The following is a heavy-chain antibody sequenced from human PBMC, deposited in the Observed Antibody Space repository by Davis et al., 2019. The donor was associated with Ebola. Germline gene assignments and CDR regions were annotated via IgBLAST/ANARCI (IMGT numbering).Heavy chain of an antibody. J-gene: IGHJ4*02. D-gene: IGHD1-26*01. Sequence: GESLKISCAASGFTFSGSAMHWVRQAPGKGLVWVSRINSDGSSTSYADSVKGRFTISRDNAKNTLYLQMNSLRAEDTAVYYCARGLRVWELLPGYWGQGTLVTVSS. CDR1: GFTFSGSA. CDR2: INSDGSST. CDR3: ARGLRVWELLPGY. V-gene: IGHV3-74*01.